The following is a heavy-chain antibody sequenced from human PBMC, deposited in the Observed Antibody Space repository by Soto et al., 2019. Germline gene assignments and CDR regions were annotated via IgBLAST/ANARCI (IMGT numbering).Heavy chain of an antibody. V-gene: IGHV4-4*02. J-gene: IGHJ6*02. D-gene: IGHD2-2*01. CDR2: IYHSGST. CDR3: ARDDHIVVVPTSLGAMDV. Sequence: QVQLQESGPGLVKPSETLSLTCAVYGGSISSNKWWSWVRQPPGKGLEWIGEIYHSGSTNYNPSLKRRVTISLDKSKNQFSLKLTSVTAAVSAVYYCARDDHIVVVPTSLGAMDVWGQGTTVTVSS. CDR1: GGSISSNKW.